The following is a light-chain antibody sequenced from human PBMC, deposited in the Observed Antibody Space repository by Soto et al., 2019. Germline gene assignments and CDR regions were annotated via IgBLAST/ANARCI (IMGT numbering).Light chain of an antibody. J-gene: IGLJ2*01. Sequence: QSALTQPPSASGSPGQSVTISCTGTSSDVGSYTYVSWYQHHPGGAPKLIIYEINKRPSGVPDRFSGSKSGNTASLTVSGLQVEDEADYYCSSYAGNNNVLFGGGTKLTVL. CDR3: SSYAGNNNVL. V-gene: IGLV2-8*01. CDR1: SSDVGSYTY. CDR2: EIN.